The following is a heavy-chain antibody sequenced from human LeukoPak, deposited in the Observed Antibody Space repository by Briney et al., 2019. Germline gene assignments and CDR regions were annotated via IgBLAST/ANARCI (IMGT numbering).Heavy chain of an antibody. CDR3: AAYGSGSYSDY. Sequence: GASVKVSCKASGYTFTGYYMHLVRQAPGQGLEGMGWSNPNSGGTNYAQQFQGRVTMTRDTSISTAYMELSRLRSDDTAVYYCAAYGSGSYSDYWGQGTLVTVSS. CDR1: GYTFTGYY. CDR2: SNPNSGGT. J-gene: IGHJ4*02. D-gene: IGHD3-10*01. V-gene: IGHV1-2*02.